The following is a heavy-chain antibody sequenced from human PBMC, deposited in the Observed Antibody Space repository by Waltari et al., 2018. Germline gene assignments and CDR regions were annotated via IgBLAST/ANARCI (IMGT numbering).Heavy chain of an antibody. D-gene: IGHD2-21*01. CDR3: ALPYCGGDCPSVNDAFDI. Sequence: EVQLVESGGGLVQPGGSLRLSCAASGFTFRSYSMNWVRQAPGKGLEWVSYITSSSSTVYQADSVKGRFTISRDNAKNTLYLQMNSLRAEDTAMYYCALPYCGGDCPSVNDAFDIWGQGTMVTVSS. CDR1: GFTFRSYS. V-gene: IGHV3-48*01. CDR2: ITSSSSTV. J-gene: IGHJ3*02.